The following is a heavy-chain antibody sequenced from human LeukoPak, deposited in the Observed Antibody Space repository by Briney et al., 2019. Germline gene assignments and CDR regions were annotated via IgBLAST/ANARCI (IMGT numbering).Heavy chain of an antibody. CDR2: ISAYNGNT. Sequence: ASVKVSCKASGYTFTSYGISWVRQAPGQGLEWKGFISAYNGNTNYAQKLQGRVTMTTDTSTSTAYMELRSLRADDTAVYYCARDGEMATIRSNWFDPWGRGTLVTVSS. CDR3: ARDGEMATIRSNWFDP. V-gene: IGHV1-18*01. J-gene: IGHJ5*02. CDR1: GYTFTSYG. D-gene: IGHD5-24*01.